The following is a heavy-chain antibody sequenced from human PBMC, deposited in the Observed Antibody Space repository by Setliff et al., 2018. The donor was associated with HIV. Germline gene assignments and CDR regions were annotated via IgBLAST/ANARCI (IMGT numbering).Heavy chain of an antibody. CDR1: GGSISSGSYY. CDR2: IYTSGST. D-gene: IGHD3-22*01. Sequence: SETLSLTCTVSGGSISSGSYYWSWIRQPAGKGLEWIGRIYTSGSTNYNPSLKSRVTISVDTSKNQFSLKLRSVTAADTAVYYCARVTYYDDNPQYYYYYMDVWGKGTTVTVSS. V-gene: IGHV4-61*02. J-gene: IGHJ6*03. CDR3: ARVTYYDDNPQYYYYYMDV.